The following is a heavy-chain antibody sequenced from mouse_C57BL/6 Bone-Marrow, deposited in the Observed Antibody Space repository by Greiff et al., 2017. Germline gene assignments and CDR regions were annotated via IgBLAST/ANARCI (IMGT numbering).Heavy chain of an antibody. CDR2: INPGSGGT. D-gene: IGHD2-2*01. CDR1: GYAFTNYL. V-gene: IGHV1-54*01. CDR3: ARRGVTTVYYAMDY. Sequence: QVHVKQSGAELVRPGTSVKVSCKASGYAFTNYLIEWVKQRPGQGLEWIGVINPGSGGTNYNEKFKGKATLTADKSSSTAYMQLSSLTSEDSAVYFCARRGVTTVYYAMDYWGQGTSGTVSS. J-gene: IGHJ4*01.